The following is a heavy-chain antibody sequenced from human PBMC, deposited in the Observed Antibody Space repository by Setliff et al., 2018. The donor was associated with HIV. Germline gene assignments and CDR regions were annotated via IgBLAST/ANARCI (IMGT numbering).Heavy chain of an antibody. CDR2: INHSGST. D-gene: IGHD4-17*01. J-gene: IGHJ4*02. Sequence: SETLSLTCAVYGGSFSGYYWSWIRQPPGKGLEWIGEINHSGSTNYNPSLKSRVTISVDTSKNQFSLKLSSVTAADTAVYYCARTHRYGAPGGLDYWGQGTLVT. CDR3: ARTHRYGAPGGLDY. CDR1: GGSFSGYY. V-gene: IGHV4-34*01.